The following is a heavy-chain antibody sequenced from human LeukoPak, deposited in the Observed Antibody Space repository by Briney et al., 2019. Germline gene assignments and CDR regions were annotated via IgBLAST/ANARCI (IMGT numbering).Heavy chain of an antibody. J-gene: IGHJ4*02. CDR1: GFTFSDYV. D-gene: IGHD6-19*01. CDR2: ISTDESNK. CDR3: ARDWGQWLNY. Sequence: PGGSLRLSCAASGFTFSDYVMHWVRQAPGEGLEWVAVISTDESNKYYADSVKGRFTISRDNSKSTLHLQMKSLRSEDTAVYYCARDWGQWLNYWGQGTLVTVSS. V-gene: IGHV3-30*03.